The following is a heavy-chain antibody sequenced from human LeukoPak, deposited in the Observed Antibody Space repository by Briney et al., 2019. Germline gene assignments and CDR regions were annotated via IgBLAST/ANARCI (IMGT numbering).Heavy chain of an antibody. CDR3: ARSRRGYYMDV. Sequence: ASVKVSCKASGYTFSNFDVNWVRQAPGQGLEWMAWMNPGSGDTGYEGKFQAKLTMSSNTSITTASMELSSLTSEDTAVYYCARSRRGYYMDVWGKGTTVIVSS. CDR1: GYTFSNFD. V-gene: IGHV1-8*02. CDR2: MNPGSGDT. J-gene: IGHJ6*03.